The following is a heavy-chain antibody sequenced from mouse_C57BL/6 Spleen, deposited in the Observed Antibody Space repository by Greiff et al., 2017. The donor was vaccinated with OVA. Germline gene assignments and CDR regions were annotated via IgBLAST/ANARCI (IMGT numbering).Heavy chain of an antibody. J-gene: IGHJ2*01. CDR2: INYDGSST. CDR1: GFTFSDYY. D-gene: IGHD1-1*01. CDR3: ARVYYGSSSFDY. V-gene: IGHV5-16*01. Sequence: EVQRVESEGGLVQPGSSMKLSCTASGFTFSDYYMAWVRQVPEKGLELVANINYDGSSTYYLDSLKSRFIISRDNAKNILYLQMSSLKAEDTATYYCARVYYGSSSFDYWGQGTTLTVSS.